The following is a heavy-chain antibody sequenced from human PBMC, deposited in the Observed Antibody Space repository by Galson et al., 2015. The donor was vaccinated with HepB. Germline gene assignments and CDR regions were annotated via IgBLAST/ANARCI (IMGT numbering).Heavy chain of an antibody. D-gene: IGHD3-16*01. CDR2: INPNSGGT. J-gene: IGHJ6*02. Sequence: SCAASGYTFTGYYMHWVRQAPGQGLEWMGWINPNSGGTNYAQKFRGRVTMTRDTSISTAYMELSRLRSDDTAVYYCARGSGARRGCWGGGGGGGGVTDYYYHYGTDVWGQGTTVTVSS. CDR1: GYTFTGYY. V-gene: IGHV1-2*02. CDR3: ARGSGARRGCWGGGGGGGGVTDYYYHYGTDV.